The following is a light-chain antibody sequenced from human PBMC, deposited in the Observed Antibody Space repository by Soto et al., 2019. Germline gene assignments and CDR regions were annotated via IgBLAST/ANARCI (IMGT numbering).Light chain of an antibody. CDR2: AAS. CDR3: HQFGDSSWT. CDR1: QSLDSSY. V-gene: IGKV3-20*01. Sequence: ESMLTQSPATLSLSPGERATLSCRASQSLDSSYIVWYQQKSGQAPRLLIYAASSRASGIPDRFSGSGSGTDFTLTISRLEPEDFAVYYCHQFGDSSWTFGQGTRVEI. J-gene: IGKJ1*01.